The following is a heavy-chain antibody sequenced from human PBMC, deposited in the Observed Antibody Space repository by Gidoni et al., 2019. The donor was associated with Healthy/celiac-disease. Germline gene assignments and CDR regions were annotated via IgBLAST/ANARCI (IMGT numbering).Heavy chain of an antibody. CDR3: ARGSGSYHFYYYYYGMDV. J-gene: IGHJ6*02. CDR1: GGSISSYY. D-gene: IGHD3-10*01. CDR2: IYYSGRT. Sequence: QVQLQESGPGLVKPSETLSLTCTVSGGSISSYYWSWIRQPPGKGLEWIGYIYYSGRTNNNPSLNSRVTISVDTSKNQFSLKLSSVTAADTAVYYCARGSGSYHFYYYYYGMDVWGQGTTVTVSS. V-gene: IGHV4-59*08.